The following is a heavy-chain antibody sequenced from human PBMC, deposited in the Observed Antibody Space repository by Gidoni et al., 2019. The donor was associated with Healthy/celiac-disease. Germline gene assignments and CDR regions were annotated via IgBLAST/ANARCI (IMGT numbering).Heavy chain of an antibody. Sequence: QVQLQESGPGLVKPSGTLSLTCAVSGGSIGSSNGWSWVRQPPGKGLEWIGEIYHSGRTNYNPSLKSRVTISVDKSKNQFSLKLSSVTAADTAVYYCARDGSAYDSSGYYFSDAFDIWGQGTMVTVSS. CDR3: ARDGSAYDSSGYYFSDAFDI. CDR2: IYHSGRT. J-gene: IGHJ3*02. V-gene: IGHV4-4*02. CDR1: GGSIGSSNG. D-gene: IGHD3-22*01.